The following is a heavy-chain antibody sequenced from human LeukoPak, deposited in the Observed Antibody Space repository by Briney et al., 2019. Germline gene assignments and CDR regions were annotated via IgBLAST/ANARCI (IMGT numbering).Heavy chain of an antibody. V-gene: IGHV3-23*01. J-gene: IGHJ4*02. CDR1: GFTFSSYA. D-gene: IGHD6-6*01. CDR2: ISDSGDST. CDR3: AKDLYIAARPVNDY. Sequence: GGSLRLSCAASGFTFSSYAMNWVRQAPGKGPGWVSGISDSGDSTYYADSVKGRFTISRDNSKNTLYLQMNSLRAEDTAVYYCAKDLYIAARPVNDYWGQGTLVTVSS.